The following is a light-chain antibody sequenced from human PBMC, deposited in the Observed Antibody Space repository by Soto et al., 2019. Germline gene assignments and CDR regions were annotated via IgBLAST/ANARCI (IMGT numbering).Light chain of an antibody. CDR3: QQYSSSPWT. CDR2: GAS. V-gene: IGKV3-20*01. Sequence: IVLTQSPGTLSLSPGERATVSCRASQSVSSSYLAWYQQKPGQAPRLLIYGASSRATGIPDRFSGSGSGTDFTLTISRLEPEDFAVYYCQQYSSSPWTFGQGTKVDIK. J-gene: IGKJ1*01. CDR1: QSVSSSY.